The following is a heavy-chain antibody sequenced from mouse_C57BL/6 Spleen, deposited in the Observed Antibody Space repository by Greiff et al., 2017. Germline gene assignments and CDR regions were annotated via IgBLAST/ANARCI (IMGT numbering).Heavy chain of an antibody. J-gene: IGHJ2*01. D-gene: IGHD1-1*01. Sequence: LVESGAELVRPGASVTLSCKASGYTFTDYEMHWVKQTPVHGLEWIGAIDPETGGTAYNQKFKGKAILTADKSSSTAYMELRSLTSEDSAVYYCTRSTTVVEGYWGQGTTLTVSS. CDR1: GYTFTDYE. CDR3: TRSTTVVEGY. CDR2: IDPETGGT. V-gene: IGHV1-15*01.